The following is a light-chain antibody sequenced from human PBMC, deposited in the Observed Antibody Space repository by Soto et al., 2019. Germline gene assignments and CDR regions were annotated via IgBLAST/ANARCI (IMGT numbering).Light chain of an antibody. CDR2: DAS. CDR3: KQYNYFLWT. CDR1: QSVNKW. Sequence: DIQMTQSPSTLSASVGDGVTITCRASQSVNKWVAWYQQKPGKAPKLLIYDASRLQTGVPSRFSASGFGTRFTLSISSLQPDDVATYYCKQYNYFLWTFGQGTRVEI. V-gene: IGKV1-5*01. J-gene: IGKJ1*01.